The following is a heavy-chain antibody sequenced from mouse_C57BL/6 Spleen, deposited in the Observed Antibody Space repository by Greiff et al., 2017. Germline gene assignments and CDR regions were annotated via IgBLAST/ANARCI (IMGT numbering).Heavy chain of an antibody. V-gene: IGHV5-16*01. CDR2: INYDGSST. J-gene: IGHJ4*01. CDR3: ARDHHYDGGFYAMDY. D-gene: IGHD1-2*01. Sequence: EVKLMESEGGLVQPGSSMKLSCTASGFTFSDYYMAWVRQVPEKGLEWVANINYDGSSTYYLDSLKSRFLISRDNAKNILYLQMSSLKSEDTATYYCARDHHYDGGFYAMDYWGQGTSVTVSS. CDR1: GFTFSDYY.